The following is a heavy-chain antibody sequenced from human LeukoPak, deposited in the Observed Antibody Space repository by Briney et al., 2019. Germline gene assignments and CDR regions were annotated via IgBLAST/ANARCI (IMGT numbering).Heavy chain of an antibody. CDR3: ARAVTTVVTPIGY. CDR2: INHSGST. J-gene: IGHJ4*02. D-gene: IGHD4-23*01. Sequence: SETLSLTCAVYGGSFSGYYWSWIRQPPGKGLEWIGEINHSGSTNYNPSLKSRVTISVDTSKNQFSLKLSSVTAADTAVYYCARAVTTVVTPIGYWGQGTLVTVSS. CDR1: GGSFSGYY. V-gene: IGHV4-34*01.